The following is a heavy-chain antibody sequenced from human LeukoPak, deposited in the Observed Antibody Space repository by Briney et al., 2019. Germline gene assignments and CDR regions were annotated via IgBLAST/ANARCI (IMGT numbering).Heavy chain of an antibody. Sequence: ASETLSLTCTVSGGSISSSSAYWGWIRQPPGKGLEWIGSIYYSKNTYYNPSLKSRVTISADTSKNQFSLTLGSVSAADTAVYYCVSPRGFSYGYFDYWGQGTLVTVSS. D-gene: IGHD5-18*01. CDR2: IYYSKNT. CDR1: GGSISSSSAY. V-gene: IGHV4-39*01. CDR3: VSPRGFSYGYFDY. J-gene: IGHJ4*02.